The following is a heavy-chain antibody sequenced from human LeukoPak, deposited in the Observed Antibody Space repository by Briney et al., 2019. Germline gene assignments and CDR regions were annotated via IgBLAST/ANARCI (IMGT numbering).Heavy chain of an antibody. CDR2: TYYRSKWYN. J-gene: IGHJ6*03. V-gene: IGHV6-1*01. D-gene: IGHD3-16*02. Sequence: SQTLSLTCAISGDSVSSNSAAWNWIRQSPSRGLEWLGRTYYRSKWYNDYAVSVKSRITINPDTSKNQFSLQLNSVTPEDTAVYYCARDHPLRLGELSRVNYYYYMDVWGKGTTVTVSS. CDR1: GDSVSSNSAA. CDR3: ARDHPLRLGELSRVNYYYYMDV.